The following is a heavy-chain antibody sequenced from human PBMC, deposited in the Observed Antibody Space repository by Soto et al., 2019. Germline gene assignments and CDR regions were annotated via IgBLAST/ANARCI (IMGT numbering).Heavy chain of an antibody. J-gene: IGHJ4*02. D-gene: IGHD3-3*01. CDR1: GFTFSSYW. Sequence: EVQLVESGGDLVQRGGSLRLSCAASGFTFSSYWMHWIRHTPGKGLDWVARISGDGVTTYYADSVTGRFTVSRDNAKNTLSLQMSGLRAEDTAVYYCVRECYGLWTGYYTDYWGQGTLVSVSS. CDR3: VRECYGLWTGYYTDY. V-gene: IGHV3-74*01. CDR2: ISGDGVTT.